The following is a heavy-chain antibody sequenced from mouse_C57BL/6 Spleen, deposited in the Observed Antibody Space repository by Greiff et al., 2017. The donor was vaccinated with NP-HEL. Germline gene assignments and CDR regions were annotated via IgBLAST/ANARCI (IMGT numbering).Heavy chain of an antibody. CDR2: IRNKANGYTT. CDR1: GFTFTDYY. V-gene: IGHV7-4*01. CDR3: VKGGGGY. Sequence: EVKLMESGGGLVQPGASLRLSCAASGFTFTDYYMSWVRQPPGKAPAWLALIRNKANGYTTEYTASVKGRFTISRDNSQNILYLQMNTLRAEDSATYYCVKGGGGYWGQGTTLTVSS. J-gene: IGHJ2*01.